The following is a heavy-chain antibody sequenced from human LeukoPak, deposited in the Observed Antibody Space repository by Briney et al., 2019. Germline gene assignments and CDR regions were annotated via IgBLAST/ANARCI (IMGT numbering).Heavy chain of an antibody. D-gene: IGHD2-2*01. V-gene: IGHV3-48*01. J-gene: IGHJ4*02. Sequence: PGGSLRLSCAASGFTFSSYSMNWVRQAPGKGLEWVSYISSSSSTIYYADSVKGRFTISRDNAKNPLYLQMNSLRAEDTAVYYCARVDDIVVVPAAMPSDYWGQGTLVTVPS. CDR2: ISSSSSTI. CDR3: ARVDDIVVVPAAMPSDY. CDR1: GFTFSSYS.